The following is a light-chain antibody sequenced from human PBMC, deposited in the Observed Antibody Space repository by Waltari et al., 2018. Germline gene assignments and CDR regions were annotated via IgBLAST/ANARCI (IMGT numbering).Light chain of an antibody. CDR2: RNN. J-gene: IGLJ3*02. Sequence: QSVLTQPPSTSGTPGQRVTISCSGSSSNIGPYYVYWYHQLPGTAPKLLIYRNNQRPSRVPDRFSGSKSGNSASLAISGLRSEDEAEYYCATWDDSLTAWVFGGGTKLTVL. CDR3: ATWDDSLTAWV. V-gene: IGLV1-47*01. CDR1: SSNIGPYY.